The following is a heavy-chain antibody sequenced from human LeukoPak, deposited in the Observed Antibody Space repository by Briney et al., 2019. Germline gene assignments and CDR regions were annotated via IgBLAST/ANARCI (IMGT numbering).Heavy chain of an antibody. CDR1: GGSISSGTYY. Sequence: SETLSLTCTVSGGSISSGTYYWGWVRQPLGKGLEWIGSIYYSGSTSYNPSLKSRVTISVDTSKNQFSLKLDSVTAADTAVYYCARNASDSGTSYFDYWGQGTLVTVSS. J-gene: IGHJ4*02. CDR2: IYYSGST. V-gene: IGHV4-39*01. CDR3: ARNASDSGTSYFDY. D-gene: IGHD1-26*01.